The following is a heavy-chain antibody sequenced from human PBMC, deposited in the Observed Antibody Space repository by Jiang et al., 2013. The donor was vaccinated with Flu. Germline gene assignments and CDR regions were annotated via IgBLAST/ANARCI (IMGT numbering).Heavy chain of an antibody. CDR1: GFSLSDLTMG. CDR3: ARMRYECGGDCYWTFDY. V-gene: IGHV2-26*01. D-gene: IGHD2-21*02. CDR2: IFSKDEK. Sequence: KPTQTLTLTCTVSGFSLSDLTMGVGWIRQPPGKALELLAHIFSKDEKSYSTSLRRRLTISKDTSKNQVLLTMTNMDRGDTATYYCARMRYECGGDCYWTFDYWGQGTLVSVST. J-gene: IGHJ4*02.